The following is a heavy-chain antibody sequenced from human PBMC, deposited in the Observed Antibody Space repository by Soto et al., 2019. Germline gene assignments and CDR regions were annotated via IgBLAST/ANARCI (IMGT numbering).Heavy chain of an antibody. J-gene: IGHJ5*02. CDR3: ARQYPLSLTDSLVKVSWFDP. D-gene: IGHD2-2*01. CDR2: INHSGST. V-gene: IGHV4-34*01. Sequence: SETLSLTCAVYGGSFSGYYWSWIRQPPGKGLEWIGEINHSGSTNYNPSLKSRVTISVDTSKNQFSLKLSSVTAADTAVYYCARQYPLSLTDSLVKVSWFDPWGQGTLVTVSS. CDR1: GGSFSGYY.